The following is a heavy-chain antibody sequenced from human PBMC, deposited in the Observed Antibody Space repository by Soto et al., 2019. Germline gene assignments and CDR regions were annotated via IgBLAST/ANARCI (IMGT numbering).Heavy chain of an antibody. CDR3: ARRSRYGVGVYGMDV. D-gene: IGHD5-18*01. CDR1: GYSFTSYW. V-gene: IGHV5-51*01. Sequence: PGETLKISCKGSGYSFTSYWIGWVRQMPGKGLEWMGIIYPGDSDTRYSPAFQGQVPISADKSISTAYLQWSSLKASDTAMYYCARRSRYGVGVYGMDVWGQGITVTVSS. J-gene: IGHJ6*02. CDR2: IYPGDSDT.